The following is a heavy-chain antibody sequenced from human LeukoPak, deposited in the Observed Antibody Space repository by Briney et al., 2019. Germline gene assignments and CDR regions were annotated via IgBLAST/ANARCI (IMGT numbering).Heavy chain of an antibody. CDR2: INTNSGGT. D-gene: IGHD2-15*01. V-gene: IGHV1-2*02. Sequence: ASVKVSCKAAGYTFTSYYMQWGRRAPGQGLEGRGWINTNSGGTNYAQKFHGRVTMTRHTSISTAYMELSRLRSDDTAVYYCARELRLDYWGQGTLVTVSS. CDR3: ARELRLDY. J-gene: IGHJ4*02. CDR1: GYTFTSYY.